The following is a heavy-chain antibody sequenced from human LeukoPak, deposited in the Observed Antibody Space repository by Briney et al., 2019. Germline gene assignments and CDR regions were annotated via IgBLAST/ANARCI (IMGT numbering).Heavy chain of an antibody. Sequence: SETLSLTCAVFGESFGSYFWSWIRQSPGKGLEWIGEINHSGSTNYNPSLKSRVTISLGTSKNQFSLRLSSVTAADTAVYYCTYSGSNYPDYWGQGTLVIVSS. CDR3: TYSGSNYPDY. D-gene: IGHD1-26*01. CDR2: INHSGST. J-gene: IGHJ4*02. CDR1: GESFGSYF. V-gene: IGHV4-34*01.